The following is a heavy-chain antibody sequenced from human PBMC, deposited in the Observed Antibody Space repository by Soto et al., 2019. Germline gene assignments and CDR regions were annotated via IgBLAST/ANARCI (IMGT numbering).Heavy chain of an antibody. CDR1: GGSISSGGYY. D-gene: IGHD2-8*02. J-gene: IGHJ4*02. CDR2: IYYSGST. CDR3: ARDKITGLFDY. Sequence: SETLSLTCTVSGGSISSGGYYWSWIRQHPGKGLEWIGHIYYSGSTYYNPSLKSRVTISVDTSKNQFSLKLTSVTAADTAVYYCARDKITGLFDYWGQGTLVTVSS. V-gene: IGHV4-31*03.